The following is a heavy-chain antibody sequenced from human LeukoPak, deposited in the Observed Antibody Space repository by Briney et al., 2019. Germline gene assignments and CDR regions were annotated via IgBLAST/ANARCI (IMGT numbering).Heavy chain of an antibody. D-gene: IGHD5-12*01. J-gene: IGHJ4*02. CDR2: IRLDGSNK. CDR1: RFTFSNYG. Sequence: PGGSLRLSCAASRFTFSNYGMHWVRQAPGKGLEWVAFIRLDGSNKNYADSVKGRFTISRDNSKNTLYLQMNSLRAEDTAVYYCAKDRKWLRLSYFDYWGQGTLVTVSS. CDR3: AKDRKWLRLSYFDY. V-gene: IGHV3-30*02.